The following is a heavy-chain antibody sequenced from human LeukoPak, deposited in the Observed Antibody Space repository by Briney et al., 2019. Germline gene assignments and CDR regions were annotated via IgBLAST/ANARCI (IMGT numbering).Heavy chain of an antibody. CDR1: GGSISSSSYY. Sequence: SETLSLTCTVSGGSISSSSYYWGWIRQPPGKGLEWFGSIYYSGSTYYNPSLKSRVTISVDTSKNQFSLKLSSVTAADTAVYYCARHTRQLTPYYFDYWGQGTLVTVSS. J-gene: IGHJ4*02. CDR2: IYYSGST. V-gene: IGHV4-39*01. CDR3: ARHTRQLTPYYFDY. D-gene: IGHD6-13*01.